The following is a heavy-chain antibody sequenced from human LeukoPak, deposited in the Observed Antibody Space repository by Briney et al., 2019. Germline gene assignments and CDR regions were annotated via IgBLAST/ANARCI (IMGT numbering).Heavy chain of an antibody. Sequence: SETLSLTCAVSGGSISSDSWSWIRQPAGKGLEWIGRIYTSGSTNYNPSLKSRVTMSVDTSKNQFSLKLSSVTAADTAVYYCARSMYSSGWATYCNYGMNVWGQGTTVTVSS. D-gene: IGHD6-19*01. J-gene: IGHJ6*02. CDR2: IYTSGST. V-gene: IGHV4-59*10. CDR1: GGSISSDS. CDR3: ARSMYSSGWATYCNYGMNV.